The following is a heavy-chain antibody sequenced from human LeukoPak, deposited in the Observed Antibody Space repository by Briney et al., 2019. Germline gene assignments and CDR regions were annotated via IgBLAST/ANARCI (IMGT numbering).Heavy chain of an antibody. Sequence: GVSLTLSCAASGFIFSYFGMHWLRQGPGKGLEWVAFIRYDESNKYYADSVKGRFTISRDNSKNTVYLQMNSLRGEDTAVYFCARQMIEGRHYYSMDVWGKGTSVTVSS. D-gene: IGHD3-22*01. CDR3: ARQMIEGRHYYSMDV. V-gene: IGHV3-30*02. CDR2: IRYDESNK. CDR1: GFIFSYFG. J-gene: IGHJ6*03.